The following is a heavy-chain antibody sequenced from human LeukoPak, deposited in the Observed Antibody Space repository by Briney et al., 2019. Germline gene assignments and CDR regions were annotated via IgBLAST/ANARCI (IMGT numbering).Heavy chain of an antibody. CDR2: IFSDGYTK. Sequence: GGSLRLSCAASGFIFSTYGLHWVRQAPGKGLEWVAVIFSDGYTKYYAASVKDRFTISRDNSKNTLYLHMNSLIPGDTGVYYCARASGPFDFWGQGTLLTVSS. CDR3: ARASGPFDF. CDR1: GFIFSTYG. V-gene: IGHV3-33*01. D-gene: IGHD3-10*01. J-gene: IGHJ4*02.